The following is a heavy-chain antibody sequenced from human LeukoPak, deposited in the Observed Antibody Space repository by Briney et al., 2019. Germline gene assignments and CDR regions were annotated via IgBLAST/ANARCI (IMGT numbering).Heavy chain of an antibody. Sequence: GRSLRLSCAASGFPFSSYGMHWVRQAPGKGLEWVARLVYDERNDYANSVKGRFTISRDNAKNSLYLQMSNLRAEDTAVYFCARGGGLDVWGQGATVTVSS. V-gene: IGHV3-33*03. CDR3: ARGGGLDV. D-gene: IGHD3-16*01. J-gene: IGHJ6*02. CDR2: LVYDERN. CDR1: GFPFSSYG.